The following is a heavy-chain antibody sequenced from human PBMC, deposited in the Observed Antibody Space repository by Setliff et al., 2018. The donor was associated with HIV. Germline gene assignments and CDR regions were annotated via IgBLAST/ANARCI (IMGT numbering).Heavy chain of an antibody. J-gene: IGHJ1*01. CDR3: ARVPTSSWYVTTQRTKEYFHH. V-gene: IGHV4-39*07. CDR1: GGSISSSSYY. Sequence: SETLSLTCTVSGGSISSSSYYWGWIRQPPGKGLEWIGSIYYSGNTYYTPSLKSRVTISEDTSRNQFSLRLSSVTAADTAIYYCARVPTSSWYVTTQRTKEYFHHWGQGTLVTVSS. CDR2: IYYSGNT. D-gene: IGHD6-13*01.